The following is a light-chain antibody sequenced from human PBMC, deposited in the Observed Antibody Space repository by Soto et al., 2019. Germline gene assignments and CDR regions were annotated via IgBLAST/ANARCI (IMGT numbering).Light chain of an antibody. CDR1: SSDVGGYKY. CDR3: SSYTSSSTVV. J-gene: IGLJ2*01. V-gene: IGLV2-14*01. CDR2: DVS. Sequence: QPVLTQPASVSGSPGQSITISCTGTSSDVGGYKYVSWYQKHPGKAPKLMIYDVSNRPSGVSNRFSGSKSGNTASLTISGLQAEDEADYYCSSYTSSSTVVFGGGTKLTVL.